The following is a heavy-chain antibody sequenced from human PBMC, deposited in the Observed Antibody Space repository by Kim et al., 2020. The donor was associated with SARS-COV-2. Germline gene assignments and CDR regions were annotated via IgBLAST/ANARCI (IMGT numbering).Heavy chain of an antibody. CDR2: INHSGST. CDR3: ARGFVGFGELSKDYYYGMDV. Sequence: SETLSLTCAIYGGSFSGYYWSWIRQPPGKGLEWIGEINHSGSTNYNPSLKSRVTISVDTSKNQFSLKLSSVTAADTAVYYCARGFVGFGELSKDYYYGMDVWGQGPTVTVSS. CDR1: GGSFSGYY. D-gene: IGHD3-10*01. V-gene: IGHV4-34*01. J-gene: IGHJ6*02.